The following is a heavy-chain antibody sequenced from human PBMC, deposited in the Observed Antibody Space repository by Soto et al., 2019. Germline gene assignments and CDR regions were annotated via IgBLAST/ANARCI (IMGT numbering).Heavy chain of an antibody. D-gene: IGHD5-18*01. CDR3: ANWAAYGGYRIDV. J-gene: IGHJ6*02. CDR1: GFTFSSYA. Sequence: GGSLRLSCAASGFTFSSYAMSWVRQAPGTGLEWVSAILGSGDSTYYADSVKGRFTISRDNSKNTLYLQMTNLRAEDTAVYYCANWAAYGGYRIDVWGQGTTVTVSS. V-gene: IGHV3-23*01. CDR2: ILGSGDST.